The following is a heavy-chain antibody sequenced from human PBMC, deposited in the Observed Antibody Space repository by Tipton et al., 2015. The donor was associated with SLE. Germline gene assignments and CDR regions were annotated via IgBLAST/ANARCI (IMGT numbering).Heavy chain of an antibody. J-gene: IGHJ2*01. CDR1: GGSISSSDCY. CDR3: ARANGIVGGQVPYWYFDL. Sequence: LRLSCTVSGGSISSSDCYWGWIRQPPGKGLEWIGSIYYSGGTNYNPSLESRVSISLDTSKNQFSLKLSSVSAADTAVYYCARANGIVGGQVPYWYFDLWGRGTLVTVSS. D-gene: IGHD1-26*01. CDR2: IYYSGGT. V-gene: IGHV4-39*07.